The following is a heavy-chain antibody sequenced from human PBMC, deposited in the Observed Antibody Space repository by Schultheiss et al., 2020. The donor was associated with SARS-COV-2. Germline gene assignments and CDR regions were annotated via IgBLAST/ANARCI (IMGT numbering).Heavy chain of an antibody. V-gene: IGHV4-61*08. J-gene: IGHJ6*02. CDR2: IYYSGST. CDR1: GGSISSGGYY. CDR3: ARLGAGSGWYPRGYYYYGMDV. D-gene: IGHD6-19*01. Sequence: SETLSLTCTVSGGSISSGGYYWSWIRQPPGKGLEWIGYIYYSGSTNYNPSLKSRVTISVDTSKNQFSLKLSSVTAADTAVYYCARLGAGSGWYPRGYYYYGMDVWGQGTTVTVSS.